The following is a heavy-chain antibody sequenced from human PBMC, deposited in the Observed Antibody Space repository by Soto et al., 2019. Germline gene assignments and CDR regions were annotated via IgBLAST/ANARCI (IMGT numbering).Heavy chain of an antibody. CDR2: INHSGST. CDR1: GGSFSGYY. Sequence: SETLSLTCAVYGGSFSGYYWSWIRQPPGKGLEWIGEINHSGSTNYNPSLKSRVTISVDTSKNQFSLKLSSVTAADTAVYYCARGQGSSYGQNRSIHYFDYWGQGTLVTVSS. J-gene: IGHJ4*02. D-gene: IGHD5-18*01. V-gene: IGHV4-34*01. CDR3: ARGQGSSYGQNRSIHYFDY.